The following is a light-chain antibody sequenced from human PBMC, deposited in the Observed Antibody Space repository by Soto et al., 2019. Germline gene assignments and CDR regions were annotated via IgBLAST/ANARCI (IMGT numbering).Light chain of an antibody. CDR1: QTITSW. CDR2: KAS. V-gene: IGKV1-5*03. CDR3: QQYNTDSWT. J-gene: IGKJ1*01. Sequence: DVQMTQSPSTLSAFVGDRVTITCRASQTITSWLDWYQQKPGNAPKLLIYKASSLESGVPSRFSGSGSGTEFTLTISSLQPDDFATYYCQQYNTDSWTFGQGTKVEIK.